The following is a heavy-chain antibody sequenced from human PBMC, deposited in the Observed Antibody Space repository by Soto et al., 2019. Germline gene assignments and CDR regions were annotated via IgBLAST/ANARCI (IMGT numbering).Heavy chain of an antibody. CDR2: IKQDGSEK. D-gene: IGHD3-10*01. Sequence: EVQLVESGGGLVQPGGSLRLSCSASGFPFSHYWMTWVRQAPGKGLEWVANIKQDGSEKYYVDSMKGRFTISRDNAKNSLYLQLTSLRAEDTAVYYCARGHYYALGTYFPVNYMDVWGKGTTVTVSS. J-gene: IGHJ6*03. CDR1: GFPFSHYW. CDR3: ARGHYYALGTYFPVNYMDV. V-gene: IGHV3-7*01.